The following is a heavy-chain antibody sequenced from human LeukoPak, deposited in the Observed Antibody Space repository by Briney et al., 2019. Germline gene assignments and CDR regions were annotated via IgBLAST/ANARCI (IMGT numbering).Heavy chain of an antibody. CDR1: GFTFSSYE. CDR3: ASIYGPFDY. J-gene: IGHJ4*02. D-gene: IGHD4-17*01. CDR2: ISSSGSTI. Sequence: PGGSLRLSCAASGFTFSSYEMNWVRQAPGKGLEWVSYISSSGSTIYYADSVKGRFTISRDNAKNSLYLQMNSLRAEDTAVYYCASIYGPFDYWGQGTLVTVSS. V-gene: IGHV3-48*03.